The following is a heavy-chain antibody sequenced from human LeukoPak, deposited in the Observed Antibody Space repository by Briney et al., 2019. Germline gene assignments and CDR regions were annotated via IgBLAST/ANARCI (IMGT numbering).Heavy chain of an antibody. CDR2: IYYGGST. CDR1: GGSISSSSYY. V-gene: IGHV4-39*01. D-gene: IGHD3-22*01. CDR3: ARHSYDDSSGPVDY. Sequence: PSETLSLTCTVSGGSISSSSYYWGWIRQPPGKGLEWIGSIYYGGSTYYNPSLKSRVTISVDTSKNQFSLKLSSVTAADTAVYYCARHSYDDSSGPVDYWGQGTLVTVSS. J-gene: IGHJ4*02.